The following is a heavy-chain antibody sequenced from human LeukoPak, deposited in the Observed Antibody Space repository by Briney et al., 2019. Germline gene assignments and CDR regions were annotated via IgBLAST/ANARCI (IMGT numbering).Heavy chain of an antibody. J-gene: IGHJ5*02. V-gene: IGHV1-24*01. CDR1: GGTFSRLA. CDR2: FEPEDGET. D-gene: IGHD2-2*01. Sequence: VASLKVSCKASGGTFSRLAISWVRQAPGKGLEWMGGFEPEDGETIYAQKFQGRVTMTEDTSTNTAYLELSSLRSEDTAVYYCATERRDRPAAMGQWFDPGGQGTLVTVSS. CDR3: ATERRDRPAAMGQWFDP.